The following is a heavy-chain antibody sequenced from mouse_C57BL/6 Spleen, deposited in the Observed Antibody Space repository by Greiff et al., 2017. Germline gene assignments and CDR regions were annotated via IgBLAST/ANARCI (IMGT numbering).Heavy chain of an antibody. CDR3: ARGAVVASYYAMDD. CDR1: GYTFTSYW. CDR2: IDPSDSYT. V-gene: IGHV1-69*01. J-gene: IGHJ4*01. D-gene: IGHD1-1*01. Sequence: QVQLQQPGAELVMPGASVKLSCKASGYTFTSYWMHWVKQRPGQGLEWIGEIDPSDSYTNYNQKFKGKSTLTVDKSSSTAYMQLSSLTSEDSAVYYCARGAVVASYYAMDDWGQGTSVTVSS.